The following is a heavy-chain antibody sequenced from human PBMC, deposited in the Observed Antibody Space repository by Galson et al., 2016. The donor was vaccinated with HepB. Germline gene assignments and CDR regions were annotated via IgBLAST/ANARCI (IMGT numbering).Heavy chain of an antibody. CDR1: GFTFSIHD. J-gene: IGHJ6*04. Sequence: SLRLSCAASGFTFSIHDMHWVRQVTGKGLEWVSAIETAGDTYYPDYVKGRFTISRENAKNSLYLQKNDLRAGETAVYYCARGKSLVTMHWNSGLDVWGKGTAVTVSS. D-gene: IGHD1-1*01. CDR2: IETAGDT. V-gene: IGHV3-13*01. CDR3: ARGKSLVTMHWNSGLDV.